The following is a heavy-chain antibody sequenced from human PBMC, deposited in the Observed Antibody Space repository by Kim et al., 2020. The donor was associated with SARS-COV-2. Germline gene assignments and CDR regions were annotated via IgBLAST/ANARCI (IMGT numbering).Heavy chain of an antibody. D-gene: IGHD3-22*01. CDR2: ISSSSSYI. CDR3: ARDRYYYDSSGYYWDYYYYYGMDV. CDR1: GFTFSSYS. J-gene: IGHJ6*02. Sequence: GGSLRLSCAGSGFTFSSYSMNWVRQAPGKGLEWVSSISSSSSYIYYADSVKGRFTISRDNAKNSLYLQMNSLRAEDTAVYYCARDRYYYDSSGYYWDYYYYYGMDVWGQGTTVTVSS. V-gene: IGHV3-21*01.